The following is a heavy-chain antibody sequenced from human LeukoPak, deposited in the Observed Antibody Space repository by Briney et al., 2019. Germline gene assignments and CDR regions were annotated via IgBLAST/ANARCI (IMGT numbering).Heavy chain of an antibody. V-gene: IGHV3-11*01. J-gene: IGHJ4*02. CDR1: GFTFSDYY. D-gene: IGHD2-2*01. Sequence: GGSLRLSCAASGFTFSDYYMSWIRQAPGKGLEWVSYISSSGSTIYYADSVKGRFTISRDNAENSLYLQMNSLRAEDTAVYYCARAPGGYQLPKHFDYWGQGTLVTVSS. CDR2: ISSSGSTI. CDR3: ARAPGGYQLPKHFDY.